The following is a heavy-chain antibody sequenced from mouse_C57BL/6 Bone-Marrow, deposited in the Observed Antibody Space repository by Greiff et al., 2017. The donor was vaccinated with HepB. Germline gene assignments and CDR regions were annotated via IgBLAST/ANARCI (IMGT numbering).Heavy chain of an antibody. V-gene: IGHV1-63*01. Sequence: QVQLQQSGAELVRPGTSVKMSCKASGYTFTNYWIGWAKQRPGHGLEWIGDIYPGGGYTNYNEKFKGKATLTADKSSSTAYRQFSSLTSEDSAIYYCARDYGSSHWYFDVWGTGTTVTVSS. CDR3: ARDYGSSHWYFDV. D-gene: IGHD1-1*01. J-gene: IGHJ1*03. CDR2: IYPGGGYT. CDR1: GYTFTNYW.